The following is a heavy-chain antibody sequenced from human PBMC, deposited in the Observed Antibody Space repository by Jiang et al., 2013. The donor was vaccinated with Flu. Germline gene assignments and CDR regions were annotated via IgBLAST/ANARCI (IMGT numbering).Heavy chain of an antibody. V-gene: IGHV1-46*01. J-gene: IGHJ4*02. CDR3: ARVRPVTKELDY. Sequence: GAEVKKPGASVKVSCKASGYTFTSYYMHWVRQAPGQGLEWMGIINPSGGSTSYAQKFQGRVTMARDTSTSTVYMELSSLRSEDTAVYYCARVRPVTKELDYWGQGTLVTVSS. CDR2: INPSGGST. CDR1: GYTFTSYY. D-gene: IGHD4-17*01.